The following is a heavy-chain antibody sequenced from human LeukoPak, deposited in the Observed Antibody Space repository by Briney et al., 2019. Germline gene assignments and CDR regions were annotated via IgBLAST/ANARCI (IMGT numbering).Heavy chain of an antibody. CDR2: MKQDGSDE. V-gene: IGHV3-7*04. CDR3: ARGIYHFDY. Sequence: GGSLRLSCAASGFTLNTYWMSWVRQAPGKGLEWVASMKQDGSDEYYVDSVKGRLTISRDNGKNSLYLQMNSLRAEDTAVYYCARGIYHFDYWGQGTLVTVSS. D-gene: IGHD5-12*01. CDR1: GFTLNTYW. J-gene: IGHJ4*02.